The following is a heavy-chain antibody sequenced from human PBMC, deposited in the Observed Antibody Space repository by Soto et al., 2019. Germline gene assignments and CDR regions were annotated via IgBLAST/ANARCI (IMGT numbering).Heavy chain of an antibody. CDR1: GFTFGDYA. J-gene: IGHJ3*02. CDR2: IRSKAYGGTT. V-gene: IGHV3-49*03. CDR3: TRDRYPTGFDAFDI. D-gene: IGHD4-17*01. Sequence: GWSLRLSCTASGFTFGDYAMSWFRQAPGKGLEWVGFIRSKAYGGTTEYAASVKGRFTISRDDSKSIAHLQMNSLKTEDTAVYYCTRDRYPTGFDAFDIWGQGTMVTVSS.